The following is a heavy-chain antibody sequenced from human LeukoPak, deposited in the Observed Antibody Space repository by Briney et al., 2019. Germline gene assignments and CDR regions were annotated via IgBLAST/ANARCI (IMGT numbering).Heavy chain of an antibody. CDR2: MHHSGST. V-gene: IGHV4-31*11. Sequence: SQTPSLTCAVAAASIRGRGFYVGLIRQLPGKGLEWIGYMHHSGSTNYNLPLKCRLNLSFDTSTNHFSLKLSSVSAADTAVYYCVGSTVPNPYYFDYWGQGTLITVCS. CDR3: VGSTVPNPYYFDY. CDR1: AASIRGRGFY. D-gene: IGHD4-11*01. J-gene: IGHJ4*02.